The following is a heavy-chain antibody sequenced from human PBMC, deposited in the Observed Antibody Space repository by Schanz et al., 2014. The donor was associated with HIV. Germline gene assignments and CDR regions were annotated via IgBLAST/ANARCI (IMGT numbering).Heavy chain of an antibody. CDR2: MNPNSGNT. V-gene: IGHV1-8*01. J-gene: IGHJ3*02. CDR3: ARDLSLASTTPTLAFDI. D-gene: IGHD2-2*01. CDR1: GYTFTSYD. Sequence: QVHLVQSGAEVKKPGASVKVSCKASGYTFTSYDINWVRQATGQGLEWMGWMNPNSGNTGFAQKFQGRVTMTRNTSINTAYMEVSGLKSEDTAVYYCARDLSLASTTPTLAFDIWGQGTMVTVSS.